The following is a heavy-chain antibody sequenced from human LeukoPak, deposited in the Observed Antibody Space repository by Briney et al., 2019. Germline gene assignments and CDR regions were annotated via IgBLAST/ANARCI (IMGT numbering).Heavy chain of an antibody. V-gene: IGHV1-3*03. Sequence: ASVKVSCKASGGTFSSYAISWVRQAPGQRLEWMGWINAGNGNTKYSQELQGRVTITRDTSASTAYMELSSLRSEDMAVYYCARMYSSGWYDYWGQGTLVTVSS. CDR3: ARMYSSGWYDY. CDR2: INAGNGNT. J-gene: IGHJ4*02. D-gene: IGHD6-19*01. CDR1: GGTFSSYA.